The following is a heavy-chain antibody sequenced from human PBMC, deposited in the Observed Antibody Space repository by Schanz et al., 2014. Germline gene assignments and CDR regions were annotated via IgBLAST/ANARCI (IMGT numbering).Heavy chain of an antibody. CDR3: STSGEDLEPTPNY. CDR2: FERVDSEP. J-gene: IGHJ4*02. CDR1: GYSLIHLT. D-gene: IGHD1-26*01. V-gene: IGHV1-24*01. Sequence: QVHLVQSGAEVKEPGASVKVSCKVSGYSLIHLTLYWVRQAHGKGLEWLGGFERVDSEPIFAPRFQGRVTMTKDSSTGTAYLEVTGLRSEDTAIYFCSTSGEDLEPTPNYWGQGTRITVSS.